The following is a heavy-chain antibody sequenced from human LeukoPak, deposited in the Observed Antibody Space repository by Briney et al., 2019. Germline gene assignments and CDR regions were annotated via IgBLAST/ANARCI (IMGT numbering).Heavy chain of an antibody. CDR1: GDSIRSGSYY. CDR2: MSYSGYT. J-gene: IGHJ3*02. D-gene: IGHD3-3*01. Sequence: SETLSLTCTVSGDSIRSGSYYWGWIRQPPGKGLEWIGSMSYSGYTYYNPSLKSRVTISVDTSKNQFSLKLSSVTAADTAVYYCARDQWSITIFGAAGAFDIWGQGTMVTVSS. CDR3: ARDQWSITIFGAAGAFDI. V-gene: IGHV4-39*07.